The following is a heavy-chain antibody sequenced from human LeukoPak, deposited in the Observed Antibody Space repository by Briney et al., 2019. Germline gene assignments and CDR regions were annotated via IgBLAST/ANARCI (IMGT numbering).Heavy chain of an antibody. V-gene: IGHV3-48*01. D-gene: IGHD3-22*01. J-gene: IGHJ4*02. Sequence: GGSLRLSCAASGFTFSSHSMNWVRRAPGKGLEWVSYISSSSSTIYYADSVKGRFTISRDNAKNSLYLQMNSLRAEDTAVYYCARGAYYYEDWGQGTLVTVSS. CDR1: GFTFSSHS. CDR3: ARGAYYYED. CDR2: ISSSSSTI.